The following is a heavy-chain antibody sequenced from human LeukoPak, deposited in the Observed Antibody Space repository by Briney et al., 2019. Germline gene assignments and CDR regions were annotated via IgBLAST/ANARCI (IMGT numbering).Heavy chain of an antibody. D-gene: IGHD5-12*01. CDR2: ISYDGSNK. CDR1: GFTFSSYG. V-gene: IGHV3-30*18. Sequence: GGSLRLSCAASGFTFSSYGMHWVRQAPGKGLEWVAVISYDGSNKYYADSVKGRFTISRDNSKNTLYLQMNSLRAEDTAVYYCAKDRYSGYDYTPLDYWGQGTLVTVSS. CDR3: AKDRYSGYDYTPLDY. J-gene: IGHJ4*02.